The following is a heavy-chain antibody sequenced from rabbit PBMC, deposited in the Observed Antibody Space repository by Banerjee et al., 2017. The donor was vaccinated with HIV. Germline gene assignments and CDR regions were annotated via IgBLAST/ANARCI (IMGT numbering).Heavy chain of an antibody. Sequence: QSLEESGGDLVKPGASLTLTCTASGFTLSSYWMCWVRQAPGKGLEWIACIYAGSSDNSYYASWAKGRFTISKTSSTTVTLQMTSLTAADTATYFCARVRGSGHLDLWGPGTLVTIS. J-gene: IGHJ1*01. V-gene: IGHV1S40*01. CDR3: ARVRGSGHLDL. D-gene: IGHD4-1*01. CDR1: GFTLSSYW. CDR2: IYAGSSDNS.